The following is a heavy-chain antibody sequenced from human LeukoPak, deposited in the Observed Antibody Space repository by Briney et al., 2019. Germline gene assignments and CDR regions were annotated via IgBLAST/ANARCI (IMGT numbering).Heavy chain of an antibody. Sequence: GGSLRLSCAASGFTFSSYGMHWVRQAPGKGLEWVAFIRYDGSNKYYADSVKGRFTISRDNSKNTLYLQMNSLRAEDTAVYYCTKDNSGPDGYSGYGYFDYWGQGTLVTVSS. D-gene: IGHD5-12*01. J-gene: IGHJ4*02. V-gene: IGHV3-30*02. CDR2: IRYDGSNK. CDR3: TKDNSGPDGYSGYGYFDY. CDR1: GFTFSSYG.